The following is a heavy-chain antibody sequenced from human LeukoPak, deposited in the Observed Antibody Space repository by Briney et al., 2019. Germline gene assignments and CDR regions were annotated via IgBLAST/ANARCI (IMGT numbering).Heavy chain of an antibody. CDR3: ARDQSGHTHGSPQTPNWFES. CDR2: IIPLFGKA. D-gene: IGHD1-14*01. Sequence: GASVKVSCKASGGTFSSYAISWVRQAPGQGLEWMGGIIPLFGKAKYAQKFQDRVTITADESTTTVYVELTSLRLEDTAVFFCARDQSGHTHGSPQTPNWFESWGQGTQVSVSS. J-gene: IGHJ5*01. CDR1: GGTFSSYA. V-gene: IGHV1-69*13.